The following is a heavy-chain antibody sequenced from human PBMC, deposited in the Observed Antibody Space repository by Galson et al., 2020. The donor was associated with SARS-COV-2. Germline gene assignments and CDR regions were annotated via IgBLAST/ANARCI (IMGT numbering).Heavy chain of an antibody. Sequence: GGSLRLSCETSGFAFNRYTLNWVRQAPGKGLEWVSCISSSGSTIHYAASVRGRFIISRDQAKNSVYLQMDSLRDEDTAVYYCARGRYFYDSSGDVGGRLPYDAFDFWGQGTVVTVSS. CDR3: ARGRYFYDSSGDVGGRLPYDAFDF. D-gene: IGHD3-22*01. CDR2: ISSSGSTI. CDR1: GFAFNRYT. J-gene: IGHJ3*01. V-gene: IGHV3-48*02.